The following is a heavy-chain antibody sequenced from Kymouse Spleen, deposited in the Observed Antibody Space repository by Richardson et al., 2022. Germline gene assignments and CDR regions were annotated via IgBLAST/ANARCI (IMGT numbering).Heavy chain of an antibody. D-gene: IGHD1-26*01. CDR2: ISWNSGSI. CDR3: AKDKSGSYAFDI. CDR1: GFTFDDYA. Sequence: EVQLVESGGGLVQPGRSLRLSCAASGFTFDDYAMHWVRQAPGKGLEWVSGISWNSGSIGYADSVKGRFTISRDNAKNSLYLQMNSLRAEDTALYYCAKDKSGSYAFDIWGQGTMVTVSS. J-gene: IGHJ3*02. V-gene: IGHV3-9*01.